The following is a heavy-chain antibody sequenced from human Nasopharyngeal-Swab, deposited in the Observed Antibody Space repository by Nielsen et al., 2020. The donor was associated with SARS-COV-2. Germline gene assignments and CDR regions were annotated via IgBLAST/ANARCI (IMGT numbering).Heavy chain of an antibody. CDR2: IYHSGST. J-gene: IGHJ4*02. Sequence: SETLSLTCAVSGGSISSGGYSWSWIRQPPGKGLEWIGYIYHSGSTYYNPSLKSQVTISVDRSKNQFSLKLSSVTAADTAVYYCARGGVVPWFDYWGQGTLVTVSS. CDR3: ARGGVVPWFDY. D-gene: IGHD3-3*01. CDR1: GGSISSGGYS. V-gene: IGHV4-30-2*01.